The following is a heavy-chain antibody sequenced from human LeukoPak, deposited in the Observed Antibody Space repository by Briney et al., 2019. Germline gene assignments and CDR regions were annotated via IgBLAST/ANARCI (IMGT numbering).Heavy chain of an antibody. J-gene: IGHJ4*02. CDR3: ARQGYSSSWLPYYFDY. D-gene: IGHD6-13*01. Sequence: SETLSLTCTVSGGSISSSSYYWGWIRQPPGKGLEWIGSMYYSGSTYYNPSLQSRVTISVDTSKNQFSLKLSSVTAADTAVYYCARQGYSSSWLPYYFDYWGQGTLVTVSS. CDR1: GGSISSSSYY. CDR2: MYYSGST. V-gene: IGHV4-39*01.